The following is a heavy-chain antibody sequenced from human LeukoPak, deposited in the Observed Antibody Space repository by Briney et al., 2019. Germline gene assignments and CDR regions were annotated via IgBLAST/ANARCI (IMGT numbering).Heavy chain of an antibody. CDR2: IRYDGSNK. V-gene: IGHV3-30*02. CDR3: AKEIWPTMTTPGRTYFDY. Sequence: ESGGSLRLSCAASRFTFSSYGMHWVRQAPGEGLEWVAFIRYDGSNKYYADSVKGRFTISRDNSRNTLYLQMNSLRVEDTAVYYCAKEIWPTMTTPGRTYFDYWGQGTLVTVSS. CDR1: RFTFSSYG. D-gene: IGHD4-17*01. J-gene: IGHJ4*02.